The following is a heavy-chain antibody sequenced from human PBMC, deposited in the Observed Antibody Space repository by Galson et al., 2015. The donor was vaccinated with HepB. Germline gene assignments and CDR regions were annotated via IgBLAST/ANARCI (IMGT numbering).Heavy chain of an antibody. Sequence: SVKVSCKASRGTFSSYTISWVRQAPGQGLEWMGGIIPIFGTANYAQKFQGRVTITADESTSTAYMELSSLRSEDTAVYYCARSIAVAETQNDAFDIWGQGTMVTVSS. D-gene: IGHD6-19*01. CDR1: RGTFSSYT. V-gene: IGHV1-69*13. J-gene: IGHJ3*02. CDR2: IIPIFGTA. CDR3: ARSIAVAETQNDAFDI.